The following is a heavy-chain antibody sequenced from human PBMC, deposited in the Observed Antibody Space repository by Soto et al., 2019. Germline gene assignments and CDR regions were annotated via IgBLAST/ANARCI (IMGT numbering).Heavy chain of an antibody. CDR3: AKGRGSGWAWYFDN. CDR2: ISDTGAST. V-gene: IGHV3-23*01. CDR1: GFTFKESA. D-gene: IGHD6-19*01. J-gene: IGHJ4*02. Sequence: EVRLLEAGGGLKQPGGSVRLSCAASGFTFKESAMNWVRQAPGKGLEWVASISDTGASTWYAESVRGRLSISRDNSKNTLYLQMNSLRGEDTAVYYCAKGRGSGWAWYFDNWGQGTLVTVSS.